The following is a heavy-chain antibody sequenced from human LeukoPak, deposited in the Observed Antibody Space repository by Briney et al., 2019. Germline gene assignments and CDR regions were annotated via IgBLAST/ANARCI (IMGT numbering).Heavy chain of an antibody. Sequence: SETLSLTCTVSGGSISSSSYYWGWIRQTPGKGLEWIGNIYYTGTTYYNPSLKSRVTISVDTSKNQFSLKLNSVTAADTALYFCARVNYYEGEAFDYWGQGTLVTVST. CDR3: ARVNYYEGEAFDY. CDR2: IYYTGTT. J-gene: IGHJ4*02. D-gene: IGHD3-22*01. CDR1: GGSISSSSYY. V-gene: IGHV4-39*07.